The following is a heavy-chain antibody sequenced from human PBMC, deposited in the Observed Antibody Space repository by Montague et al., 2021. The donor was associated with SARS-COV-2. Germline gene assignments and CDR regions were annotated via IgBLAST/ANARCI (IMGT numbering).Heavy chain of an antibody. CDR1: GTSFSGYY. D-gene: IGHD3-10*01. V-gene: IGHV4-34*01. Sequence: SETLSLTCAVHGTSFSGYYWNWIRQPPGKGLEWIGEINHGGSTKXSPSLKSRLTISAGTSKNQFSLKLTSVAVADTAVYYCARLRDGVVPSPILGVGPYYSYYYMDVWGRGTTVTVSS. CDR3: ARLRDGVVPSPILGVGPYYSYYYMDV. CDR2: INHGGST. J-gene: IGHJ6*03.